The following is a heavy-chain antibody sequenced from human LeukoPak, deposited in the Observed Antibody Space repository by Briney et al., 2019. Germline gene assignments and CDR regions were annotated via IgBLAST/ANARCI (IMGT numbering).Heavy chain of an antibody. D-gene: IGHD3-10*01. CDR3: AREGITMVRGVISRTFDY. V-gene: IGHV4-39*07. CDR2: IYYSGST. J-gene: IGHJ4*02. Sequence: SETLSLTCTVSGGSISSSSYYWGWIRQPPGKGLEWIGSIYYSGSTYYNPSLKSRVTISVDTSKNQFSLKLSSVTTADTAVYYCAREGITMVRGVISRTFDYWGQGTLVTVSS. CDR1: GGSISSSSYY.